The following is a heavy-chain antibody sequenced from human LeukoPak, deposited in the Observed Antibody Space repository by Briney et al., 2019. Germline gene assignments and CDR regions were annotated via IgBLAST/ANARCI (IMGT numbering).Heavy chain of an antibody. D-gene: IGHD6-6*01. J-gene: IGHJ4*02. CDR3: AREYSSSWGYFDY. CDR2: INTNTGNP. CDR1: GYTFTGYY. Sequence: GASVKVSCKASGYTFTGYYMHWVRQAPGQGLEWMGWINTNTGNPTYAQGFTGRFVFSLDTSVSTAYLQISSLKAEDTAVYYCAREYSSSWGYFDYWGQGTLVTVSS. V-gene: IGHV7-4-1*02.